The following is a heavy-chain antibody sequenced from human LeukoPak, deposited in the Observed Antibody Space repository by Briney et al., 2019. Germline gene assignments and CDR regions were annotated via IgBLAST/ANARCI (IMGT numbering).Heavy chain of an antibody. J-gene: IGHJ4*02. CDR2: ISGSGGST. CDR1: GFPFSSYG. Sequence: GGSLSLSCAASGFPFSSYGMSWVRQAPGKGLEWVSAISGSGGSTYYADSVKGRFTISRDNSKNTLYLQMNSLRAEDTAVYYCARGPSGYHNTGGQGTLVTVSS. D-gene: IGHD5-12*01. CDR3: ARGPSGYHNT. V-gene: IGHV3-23*01.